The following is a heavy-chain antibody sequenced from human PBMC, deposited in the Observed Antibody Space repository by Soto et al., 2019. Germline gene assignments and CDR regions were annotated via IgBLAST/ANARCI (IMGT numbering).Heavy chain of an antibody. CDR2: ISYDGSNK. V-gene: IGHV3-30*03. D-gene: IGHD3-9*01. CDR3: ARAPRYDILTNWFDP. Sequence: GGSLRLSCAASGFTFSSYGMHWVRQAPGKGLEWVAVISYDGSNKYYADSVKGRFTITRDNSMNTLYMQMNSLRSEDTAVYYCARAPRYDILTNWFDPWGQGTLVTVSS. J-gene: IGHJ5*02. CDR1: GFTFSSYG.